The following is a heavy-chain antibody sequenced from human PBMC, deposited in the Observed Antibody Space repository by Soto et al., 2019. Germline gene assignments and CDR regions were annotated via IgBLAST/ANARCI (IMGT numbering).Heavy chain of an antibody. CDR2: IWYDGSNR. CDR1: GFTISTHG. D-gene: IGHD1-7*01. CDR3: AAATTWNFHFHY. V-gene: IGHV3-33*01. J-gene: IGHJ4*02. Sequence: QVQLVESGGGVVQPGTSLRLSCAASGFTISTHGMHWVRQAPGKGLEWVANIWYDGSNRFYADSVKGRFTISKDNPKNTLYLQMSSLRAEDTAVYYCAAATTWNFHFHYWGQGTQVTVSS.